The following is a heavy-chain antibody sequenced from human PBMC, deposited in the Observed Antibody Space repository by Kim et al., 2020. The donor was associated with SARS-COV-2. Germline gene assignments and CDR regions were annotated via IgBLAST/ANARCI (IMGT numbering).Heavy chain of an antibody. V-gene: IGHV1-69*01. J-gene: IGHJ2*01. D-gene: IGHD5-18*01. CDR3: AGAGIQLWSTHWYFDL. Sequence: KVQGRVTITADESTSTAYMELSSLRSEDTAVYYCAGAGIQLWSTHWYFDLWGRGTLVTVSS.